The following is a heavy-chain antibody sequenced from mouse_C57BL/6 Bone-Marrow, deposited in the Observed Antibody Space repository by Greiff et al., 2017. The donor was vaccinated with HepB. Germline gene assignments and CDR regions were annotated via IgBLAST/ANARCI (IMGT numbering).Heavy chain of an antibody. Sequence: EVQLVESGGGLVQSGRSLRLSCATSGFTFSDFYMEWVRQAPGKGLEWIAASRNKANDYTTEYSASVKGRFIVSRDTSQSILYLQMNALRAEDTAIYYCARGAYSSYWYCDVWGTGTTVTVSS. J-gene: IGHJ1*03. D-gene: IGHD2-5*01. CDR2: SRNKANDYTT. CDR3: ARGAYSSYWYCDV. V-gene: IGHV7-1*01. CDR1: GFTFSDFY.